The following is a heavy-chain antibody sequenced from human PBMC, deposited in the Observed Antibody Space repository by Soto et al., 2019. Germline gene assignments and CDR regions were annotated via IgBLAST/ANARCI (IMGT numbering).Heavy chain of an antibody. CDR1: GFTFSSYE. CDR2: ISSSGSTI. Sequence: EMQLVESGGGLVQPGGSLRLSCAASGFTFSSYEMNWVRQAPGKGLEWVSYISSSGSTIYYADSVKGRFTISRDNAKNSLYLQMNSLRAEDTAVYYCARDQQLVLGGWFDPWGQGTLVTVSS. J-gene: IGHJ5*02. D-gene: IGHD6-13*01. V-gene: IGHV3-48*03. CDR3: ARDQQLVLGGWFDP.